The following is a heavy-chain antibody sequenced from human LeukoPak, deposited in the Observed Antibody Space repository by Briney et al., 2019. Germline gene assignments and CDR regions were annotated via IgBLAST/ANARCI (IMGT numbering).Heavy chain of an antibody. V-gene: IGHV4-61*05. Sequence: SETLSLTCTVSGGSISSSSYYWGWIRQPPGKGLEWIGYIYYSGTTNYNPSLKSRVTISVDTSKNQFSLKLSSVTAADTAVYYCARVERDYYGSGSYSDYWGQGTLVTVSS. J-gene: IGHJ4*02. CDR2: IYYSGTT. CDR1: GGSISSSSYY. D-gene: IGHD3-10*01. CDR3: ARVERDYYGSGSYSDY.